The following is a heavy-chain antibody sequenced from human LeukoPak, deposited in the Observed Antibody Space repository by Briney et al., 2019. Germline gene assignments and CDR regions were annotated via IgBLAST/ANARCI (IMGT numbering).Heavy chain of an antibody. J-gene: IGHJ4*02. CDR2: IIPFSGKV. V-gene: IGHV1-69*13. CDR3: ARVTFLVGATRVFDY. CDR1: GYTFTSFA. Sequence: GASVKVSCKASGYTFTSFALIWVRQAPGQGLEWMGGIIPFSGKVKYAQSFQGRGTFTADESTATAYMELHNLRSDDTAVYYCARVTFLVGATRVFDYWGQGTLVTVSS. D-gene: IGHD1-26*01.